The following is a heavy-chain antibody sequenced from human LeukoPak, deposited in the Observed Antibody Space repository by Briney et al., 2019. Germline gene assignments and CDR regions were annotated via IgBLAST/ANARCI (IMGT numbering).Heavy chain of an antibody. CDR2: IGGRDGST. D-gene: IGHD3-10*01. CDR3: AKGRYYGSGSLDY. CDR1: GFTFSSYG. Sequence: GSLRLSCAASGFTFSSYGMSWVRQAPGKGLEWASAIGGRDGSTYYADSVKGRFTISRDNSKNTLYVQMNSLRAEDTAVYYCAKGRYYGSGSLDYWGQGTLVTVSS. J-gene: IGHJ4*02. V-gene: IGHV3-23*01.